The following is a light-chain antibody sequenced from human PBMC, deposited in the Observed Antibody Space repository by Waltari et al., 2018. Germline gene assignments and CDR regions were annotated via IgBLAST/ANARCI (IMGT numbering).Light chain of an antibody. Sequence: DIHMTQSPSSLSASIGDRVTITCRASQSIANYLTWYQQKPRKAPKLLIYAASSLQSGVPSRFSGSGSGTDFTLTISSLQPEDFATYYCQQSDNTPLTFGPGTKVDI. CDR3: QQSDNTPLT. CDR2: AAS. CDR1: QSIANY. V-gene: IGKV1-39*01. J-gene: IGKJ3*01.